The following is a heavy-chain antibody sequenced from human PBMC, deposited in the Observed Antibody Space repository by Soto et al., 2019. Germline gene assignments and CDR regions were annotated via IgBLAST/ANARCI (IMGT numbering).Heavy chain of an antibody. CDR3: ARAPRNRPSTFFDY. V-gene: IGHV1-18*01. Sequence: QVQLVQSRPEVKKPGASVKVSCKASGYSFTSYDISWVRQAPGQGLEWMGWISAHSGNTEYAQKFQGRVTMNIDTSTNTAYMELRSLRSDDTAVYYCARAPRNRPSTFFDYWGQGTLLTVSS. D-gene: IGHD3-16*01. J-gene: IGHJ4*02. CDR1: GYSFTSYD. CDR2: ISAHSGNT.